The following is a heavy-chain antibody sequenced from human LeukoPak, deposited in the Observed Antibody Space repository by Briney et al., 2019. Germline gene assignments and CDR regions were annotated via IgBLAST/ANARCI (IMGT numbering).Heavy chain of an antibody. V-gene: IGHV3-7*01. CDR1: GFTFSSYW. Sequence: GGSLRLSCAASGFTFSSYWMSWVRQAPGKGLEWVANIKQDGSEKYYVDSVKGRFTISRDNAKNSLYLQMNSLRAEDTAVYYCASGIAALWFDPWGQGTLVTVSS. CDR2: IKQDGSEK. CDR3: ASGIAALWFDP. J-gene: IGHJ5*02. D-gene: IGHD6-6*01.